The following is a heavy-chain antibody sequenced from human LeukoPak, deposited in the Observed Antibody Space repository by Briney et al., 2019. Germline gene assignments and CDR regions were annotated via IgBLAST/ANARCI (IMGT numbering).Heavy chain of an antibody. CDR1: GGSISSYY. CDR3: ARTYCSSISCYENH. Sequence: SETLSLTCTVSGGSISSYYWSWIRQPPGKGLEWIGRIYTSGSTNYNPSLKSRVTMSVDTSKNQFSLKLSSVTAADTAVYYCARTYCSSISCYENHWGQGTLVTVSS. J-gene: IGHJ5*02. V-gene: IGHV4-4*07. CDR2: IYTSGST. D-gene: IGHD2-2*01.